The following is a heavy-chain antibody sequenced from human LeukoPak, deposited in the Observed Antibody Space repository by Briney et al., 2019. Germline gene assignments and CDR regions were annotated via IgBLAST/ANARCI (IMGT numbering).Heavy chain of an antibody. CDR2: IKQDGSEK. D-gene: IGHD3-16*01. J-gene: IGHJ3*02. V-gene: IGHV3-7*01. CDR3: ARELGYAFDI. CDR1: GFTFSSYS. Sequence: GGSLRLSCAASGFTFSSYSMNWVRQAPGKGLEWVANIKQDGSEKYYVDSVKGRFTISRDNAKNSLYLQMNSLRAEDTAVYYCARELGYAFDIWGQGTMVTVSS.